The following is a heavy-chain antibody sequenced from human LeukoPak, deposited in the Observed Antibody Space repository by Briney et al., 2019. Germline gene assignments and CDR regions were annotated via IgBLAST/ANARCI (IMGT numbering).Heavy chain of an antibody. CDR3: ARYPAENWFDP. V-gene: IGHV4-30-2*01. Sequence: SSQTLSLTCAVSGGSISSGGSSWSWIRQPPGKGLEWIGYMSYSGSTYYNPSLKSRVTISVDRSKNQISLKLSSLTAADTAVYYCARYPAENWFDPWGQGTLVSVSS. J-gene: IGHJ5*02. CDR1: GGSISSGGSS. D-gene: IGHD6-25*01. CDR2: MSYSGST.